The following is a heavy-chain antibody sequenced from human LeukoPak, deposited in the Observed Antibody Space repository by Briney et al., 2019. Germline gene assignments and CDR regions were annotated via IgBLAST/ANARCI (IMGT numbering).Heavy chain of an antibody. J-gene: IGHJ4*02. CDR2: ISGSGGST. D-gene: IGHD3-10*01. CDR1: GFTFSSYA. Sequence: PGGSLRLSCAASGFTFSSYAMSWVRQAPGKGLEWVSAISGSGGSTYYADSVKGRFTISRDNSKNTLYLQMNSLRAEDTAVYYFAKAFGWFGELCAYWGQGTLVTVSS. CDR3: AKAFGWFGELCAY. V-gene: IGHV3-23*01.